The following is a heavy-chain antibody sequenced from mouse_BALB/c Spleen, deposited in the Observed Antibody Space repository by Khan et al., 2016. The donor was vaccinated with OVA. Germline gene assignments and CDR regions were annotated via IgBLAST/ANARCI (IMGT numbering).Heavy chain of an antibody. V-gene: IGHV1-77*01. J-gene: IGHJ3*01. CDR2: IYPGSGSA. CDR3: ARSYDGAWFAY. Sequence: QVRLQQSGPELVKPGASVKMSCKASGYTFTDYVITWVKQRTGQGLEWIGEIYPGSGSAYYNEKFKDKATLTADKSSDTAYMQLSRLTSEVSAVYFCARSYDGAWFAYWGQGTLVTASA. CDR1: GYTFTDYV. D-gene: IGHD1-1*01.